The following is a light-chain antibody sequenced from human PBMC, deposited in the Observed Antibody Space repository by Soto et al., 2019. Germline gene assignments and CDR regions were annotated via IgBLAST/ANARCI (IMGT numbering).Light chain of an antibody. V-gene: IGKV3-15*01. J-gene: IGKJ2*01. Sequence: EIVMTQSPATLSVSPGERATLSCRASQSVRSHLAWYQQKLGQPPRLLIYDASTRATGIPARFSGSASGTDFPLTISSLQSEDFAVYYCQQYNDWPPYTFGQGTKLEIK. CDR2: DAS. CDR3: QQYNDWPPYT. CDR1: QSVRSH.